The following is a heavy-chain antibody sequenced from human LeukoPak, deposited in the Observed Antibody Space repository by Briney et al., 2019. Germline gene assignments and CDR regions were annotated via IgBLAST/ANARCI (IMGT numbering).Heavy chain of an antibody. CDR3: AGEYSSSWYGNYYYGTDV. CDR2: ISYDGSNK. Sequence: PGRSLRLACAAAGFTFSSYATRCVRQPAGGGREWVAFISYDGSNKYYADSVKGRFTTSRDNTKTTLYLKMNSLSAEDTAVYYCAGEYSSSWYGNYYYGTDVWGQGTTVTVSS. D-gene: IGHD6-13*01. J-gene: IGHJ6*02. CDR1: GFTFSSYA. V-gene: IGHV3-30*04.